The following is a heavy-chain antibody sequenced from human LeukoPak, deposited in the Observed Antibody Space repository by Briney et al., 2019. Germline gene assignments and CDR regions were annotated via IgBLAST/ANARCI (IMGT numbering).Heavy chain of an antibody. D-gene: IGHD2-21*02. CDR3: ARGVVVVTAIPLYYYYYMDV. CDR2: IYYSGTT. Sequence: SETLSLTCTVSGGSISSSVYYWGGIRQPPGKGLEWIGNIYYSGTTYYNPSLKGRVTISVDTSKNQFSLKLSSVTAADTAVYYCARGVVVVTAIPLYYYYYMDVWGKGTTVTISS. J-gene: IGHJ6*03. CDR1: GGSISSSVYY. V-gene: IGHV4-39*07.